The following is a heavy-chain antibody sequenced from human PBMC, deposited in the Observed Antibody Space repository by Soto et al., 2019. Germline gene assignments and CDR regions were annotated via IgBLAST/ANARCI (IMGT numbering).Heavy chain of an antibody. V-gene: IGHV3-30-3*01. CDR1: GFTFSSYA. Sequence: QVQLVASGGGVVQPGRSLRLSCAASGFTFSSYAMHWVRQAPGKGLEWVAVISYDGSNKYYADSVKGRFTISRDNSKNTLYLQMNSLRAEDTAVYYCARDSYGSGSYFSSYFDYWGQGTLVTVSS. CDR3: ARDSYGSGSYFSSYFDY. D-gene: IGHD3-10*01. J-gene: IGHJ4*02. CDR2: ISYDGSNK.